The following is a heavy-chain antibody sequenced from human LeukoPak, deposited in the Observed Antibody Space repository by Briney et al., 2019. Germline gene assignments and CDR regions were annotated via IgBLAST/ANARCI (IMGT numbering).Heavy chain of an antibody. Sequence: PSETLSLTCTVSGGSISSYYWSWIRQPPGKRLEWIGEINHRGSTNYNPSLKRRVTILKDTSKNQFSLKLRSVTVADTAVYYCARVKPVAGTLPHLLDYWGQGTLVTVSS. CDR2: INHRGST. CDR3: ARVKPVAGTLPHLLDY. CDR1: GGSISSYY. J-gene: IGHJ4*02. D-gene: IGHD6-19*01. V-gene: IGHV4-34*01.